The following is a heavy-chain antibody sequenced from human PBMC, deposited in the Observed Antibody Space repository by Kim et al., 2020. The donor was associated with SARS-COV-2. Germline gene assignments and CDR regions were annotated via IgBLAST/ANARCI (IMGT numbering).Heavy chain of an antibody. D-gene: IGHD3-22*01. V-gene: IGHV1-69*13. CDR1: GGTFSSYA. Sequence: SVKVSCKASGGTFSSYAISWVRQAPGQGLEWMGGIIPIFGTANYAQKFQGRVTITADESTSTAYMELSSLRSEDTAVYYCARAAYYYDSSARPPYYYYYYMDVWGKGTTVTVSS. J-gene: IGHJ6*03. CDR3: ARAAYYYDSSARPPYYYYYYMDV. CDR2: IIPIFGTA.